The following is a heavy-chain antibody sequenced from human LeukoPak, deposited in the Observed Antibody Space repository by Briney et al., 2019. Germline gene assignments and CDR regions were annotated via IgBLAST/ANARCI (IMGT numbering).Heavy chain of an antibody. D-gene: IGHD4-17*01. CDR2: INHSGST. CDR3: GRRSVTTAD. CDR1: GGSFSGYY. J-gene: IGHJ4*02. V-gene: IGHV4-34*01. Sequence: PSETLSLTCAVYGGSFSGYYWSWIRQPPGKGLEWIGEINHSGSTNYNPSLKSRVTISVDTSKNQFSLKLSPVTAADTAVYYCGRRSVTTADWGQGTLVTVSS.